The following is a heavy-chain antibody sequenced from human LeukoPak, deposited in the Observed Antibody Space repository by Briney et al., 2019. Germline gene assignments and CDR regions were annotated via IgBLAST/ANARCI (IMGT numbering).Heavy chain of an antibody. J-gene: IGHJ4*02. CDR1: GGSISSSTYY. Sequence: PSETLSLTCIVSGGSISSSTYYWGWIRQPPGKGLEWIGYIYYSGSTNYNPSLKSRVTISVDTSKNQFSLKLSSVTAADTAVYYCARQEGAFDYWGQGTLVTVSS. V-gene: IGHV4-61*05. CDR2: IYYSGST. CDR3: ARQEGAFDY.